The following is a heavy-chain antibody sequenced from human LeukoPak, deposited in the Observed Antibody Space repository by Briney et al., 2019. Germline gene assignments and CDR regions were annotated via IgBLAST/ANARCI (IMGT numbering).Heavy chain of an antibody. J-gene: IGHJ4*02. Sequence: SETLSLTCAVYGGSFSGYYWSWIRQPPGKGLEWIGEINHSGSTNYNPSLKSRVTISVDTSKNQFSLKLSSVTAADTAVYYCARLVRITMVRGVNNYFDYWGQGTLVTVSS. V-gene: IGHV4-34*01. D-gene: IGHD3-10*01. CDR2: INHSGST. CDR1: GGSFSGYY. CDR3: ARLVRITMVRGVNNYFDY.